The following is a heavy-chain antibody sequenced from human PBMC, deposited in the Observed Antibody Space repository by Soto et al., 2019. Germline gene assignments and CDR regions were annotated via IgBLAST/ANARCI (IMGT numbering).Heavy chain of an antibody. CDR3: ARSGSYYDSRAFDI. J-gene: IGHJ3*02. CDR1: GGSITSYY. Sequence: QVQLQESGPGLVKPSETLSLTCTVSGGSITSYYWSWIRQPAGKGLEWIGRMHTSGSSNYSPSLKSRVTMSVDTSKNQFSLKLSSVTAADTAVYYCARSGSYYDSRAFDIWGQGTMVTVSS. V-gene: IGHV4-4*07. D-gene: IGHD1-26*01. CDR2: MHTSGSS.